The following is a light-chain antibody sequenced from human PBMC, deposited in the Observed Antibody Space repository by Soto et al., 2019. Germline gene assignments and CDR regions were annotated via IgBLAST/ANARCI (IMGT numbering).Light chain of an antibody. Sequence: EIVLTQSPGTLSLSPGERATLSCRASQSVSSSYLAWYQQNPGQAPRLLIFGASNRATGIPDRFSGSGSGTGFTLTISRLEPQDFAVYYCQQYGSSPYTFGQGTKLEIK. V-gene: IGKV3-20*01. CDR1: QSVSSSY. CDR2: GAS. J-gene: IGKJ2*01. CDR3: QQYGSSPYT.